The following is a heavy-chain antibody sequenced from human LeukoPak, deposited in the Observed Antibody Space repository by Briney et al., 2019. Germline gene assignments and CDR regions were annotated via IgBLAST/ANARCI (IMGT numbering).Heavy chain of an antibody. Sequence: GASVKVSCKASGGTFNGYAVSWVRQAPGQGLEWVGRIITIVGTTSYAEKFQGRVTIGADKSTNIGHMELFNLTSEDTAVYYYAREGSGTAASAFEHWGQGTLVTVSS. D-gene: IGHD6-13*01. CDR3: AREGSGTAASAFEH. CDR1: GGTFNGYA. J-gene: IGHJ4*02. V-gene: IGHV1-69*04. CDR2: IITIVGTT.